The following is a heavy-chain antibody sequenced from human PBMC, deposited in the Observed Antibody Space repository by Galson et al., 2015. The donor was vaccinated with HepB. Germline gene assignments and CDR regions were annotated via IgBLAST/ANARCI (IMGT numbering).Heavy chain of an antibody. D-gene: IGHD3-10*01. CDR2: IVVGSGNT. CDR1: GFTFTSSA. CDR3: AADLTYYYGSGSYPSLMDV. Sequence: SVKVSCKASGFTFTSSAMQWVRQARGQRLEWIGWIVVGSGNTNYAQKFQERVTITRDMSTSTAYMELSSLRSEDTAVYYCAADLTYYYGSGSYPSLMDVWGQGTTVTVSS. V-gene: IGHV1-58*02. J-gene: IGHJ6*02.